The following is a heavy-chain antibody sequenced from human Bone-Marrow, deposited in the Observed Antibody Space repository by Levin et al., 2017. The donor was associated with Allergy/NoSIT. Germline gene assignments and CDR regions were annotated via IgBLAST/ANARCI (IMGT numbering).Heavy chain of an antibody. CDR3: ARLPDMDILTGYYPY. CDR2: INWNGGST. J-gene: IGHJ4*02. V-gene: IGHV3-20*04. CDR1: GFTFDDYG. D-gene: IGHD3-9*01. Sequence: GESLKISCAASGFTFDDYGMSWVRQAPGKGLEWVSGINWNGGSTGYADSVKGRFTISRDNAKNSLYLQMNSLRAEDTALYYCARLPDMDILTGYYPYWGQGTLVTVSS.